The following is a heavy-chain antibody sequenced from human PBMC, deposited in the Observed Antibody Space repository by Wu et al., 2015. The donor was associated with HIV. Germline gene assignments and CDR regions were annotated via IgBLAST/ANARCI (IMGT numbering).Heavy chain of an antibody. D-gene: IGHD2-2*02. CDR3: ARDVVPAAIPEMGFDP. J-gene: IGHJ5*02. V-gene: IGHV1-2*02. Sequence: QVRLVQSGPEVKKPGASVKVSCKASGYTFTGYYMHWVRQAPGQGLEWMGWINPNSGGTNYAQKFQGRVTMTRDTSISTAYMELSRLRSDDTAVYYCARDVVPAAIPEMGFDPWGQGTLVTVSS. CDR1: GYTFTGYY. CDR2: INPNSGGT.